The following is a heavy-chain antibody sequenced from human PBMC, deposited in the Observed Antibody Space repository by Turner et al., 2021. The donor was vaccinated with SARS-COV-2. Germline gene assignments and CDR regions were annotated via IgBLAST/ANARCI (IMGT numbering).Heavy chain of an antibody. J-gene: IGHJ5*02. V-gene: IGHV4-59*07. Sequence: QVELQESGPELLKPSDTQSLSCSVSGDSISSYYWHWIRQPPGKGLEWIGYIFYTGSTSFNPSLNDRATMSVDTSENQFFLHLKSVTPADTTVYHCARGAYASVSLNKFDAWGQGILVSVSS. CDR3: ARGAYASVSLNKFDA. CDR1: GDSISSYY. D-gene: IGHD3-16*01. CDR2: IFYTGST.